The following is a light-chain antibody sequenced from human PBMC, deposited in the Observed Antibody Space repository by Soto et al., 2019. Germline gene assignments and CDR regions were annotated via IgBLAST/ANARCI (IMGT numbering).Light chain of an antibody. J-gene: IGKJ5*01. CDR3: QHYNSYPFT. V-gene: IGKV1-5*01. CDR2: DAS. Sequence: SASAGDRGTITCRASQIISSWLAWYQQKPGKAPKLLIYDASTLQSGVPSRFSGSGSGTEFTLTISSLQPDDFATYYCQHYNSYPFTFGQGTRLEIK. CDR1: QIISSW.